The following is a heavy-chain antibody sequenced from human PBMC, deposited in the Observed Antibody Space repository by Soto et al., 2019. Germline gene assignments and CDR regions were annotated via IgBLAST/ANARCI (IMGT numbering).Heavy chain of an antibody. V-gene: IGHV1-46*01. J-gene: IGHJ5*02. CDR2: INPHGGST. Sequence: ASVKVSCKAPRDTFTSYYINWVRQAPGQGLEWMGVINPHGGSTAYAQKFKGRVTLTRDTSASTVYMEVSSLTSEDTAMYYCARSSAGPLGIIIEGTNCLATWGQGTLVTVSS. D-gene: IGHD3-16*02. CDR1: RDTFTSYY. CDR3: ARSSAGPLGIIIEGTNCLAT.